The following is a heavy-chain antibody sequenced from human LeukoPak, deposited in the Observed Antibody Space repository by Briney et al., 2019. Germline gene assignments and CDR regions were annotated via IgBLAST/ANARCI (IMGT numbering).Heavy chain of an antibody. V-gene: IGHV4-39*01. Sequence: SETLSLTSTVSGGSISSNNYYWAWIRQPPGKGLEWIGSIYSSGSAYYNPSLKSRVTISVDTSKNQFSLKLSSVTAADTAVYYCARLHYGGNYGYYYYYMDVWGKGTTVTISS. CDR3: ARLHYGGNYGYYYYYMDV. CDR1: GGSISSNNYY. J-gene: IGHJ6*03. CDR2: IYSSGSA. D-gene: IGHD4-23*01.